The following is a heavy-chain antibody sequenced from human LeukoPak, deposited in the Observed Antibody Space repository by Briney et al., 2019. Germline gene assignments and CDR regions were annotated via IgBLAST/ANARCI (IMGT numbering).Heavy chain of an antibody. CDR3: ARLLARTYYYDSSGYYWNAFDI. CDR2: IYPGDSDT. Sequence: GESLKISCKGSGYSFTNYWIGWVRQMPGKGLEWMAIIYPGDSDTRYSPSFQGQVTISADKSISTAYLQWSSLKASDTAMYYCARLLARTYYYDSSGYYWNAFDIWGQGTMVTVSS. D-gene: IGHD3-22*01. V-gene: IGHV5-51*01. J-gene: IGHJ3*02. CDR1: GYSFTNYW.